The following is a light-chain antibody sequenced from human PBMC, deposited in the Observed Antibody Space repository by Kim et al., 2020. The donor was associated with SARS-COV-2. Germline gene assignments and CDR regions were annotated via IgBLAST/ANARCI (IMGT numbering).Light chain of an antibody. CDR2: QDS. CDR1: KLGDKY. V-gene: IGLV3-1*01. J-gene: IGLJ1*01. CDR3: QAWDSSTEV. Sequence: SYELTQPPSVSVSPGQTASITCSGDKLGDKYACWYQQKPGQSPVLVIYQDSKRPSGIPERFSGSNSGNTATLTISGTQAMDEADYYCQAWDSSTEVFGPGTNVTVL.